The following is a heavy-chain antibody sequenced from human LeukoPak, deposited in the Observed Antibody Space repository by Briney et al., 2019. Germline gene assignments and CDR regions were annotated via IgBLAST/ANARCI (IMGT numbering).Heavy chain of an antibody. CDR2: IYYSGSS. J-gene: IGHJ5*02. D-gene: IGHD2-21*02. CDR3: ARSLDCGGDCWFDT. Sequence: SETLSLTCTVSGGSINSNNYYWGWIRQPPGKGLEWIGSIYYSGSSYYNPSLKSRVTMSVDTSKNQFSLKLTSVTAADTAVYFCARSLDCGGDCWFDTWGQGTLVTVSS. V-gene: IGHV4-39*01. CDR1: GGSINSNNYY.